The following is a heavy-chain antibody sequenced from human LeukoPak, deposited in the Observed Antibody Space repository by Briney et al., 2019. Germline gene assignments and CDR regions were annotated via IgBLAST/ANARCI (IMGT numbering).Heavy chain of an antibody. J-gene: IGHJ4*02. D-gene: IGHD5-24*01. V-gene: IGHV3-74*01. CDR3: ARVRVATLNF. CDR1: GFTFSGYL. Sequence: GESLRLSCAASGFTFSGYLMHWARQAPGKGLVWVSRINSDGSSTAYADSVKGRFTISRDNAKNTLYLQMNSLRAEDTAVYYCARVRVATLNFWGQGILVTVSS. CDR2: INSDGSST.